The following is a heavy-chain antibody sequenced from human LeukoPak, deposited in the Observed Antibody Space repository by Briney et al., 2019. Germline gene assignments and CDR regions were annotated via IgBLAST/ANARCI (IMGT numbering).Heavy chain of an antibody. Sequence: SGTLSLTCAVSGGSISSSNWWSWVRQPPGKGLGWFGETYHSGSTNYNPSLKSRVTISVDTSKNQFSLKLSSVTAADTAVYYCARAPIAAADLPTWYFDLWGRGTLVTVSS. J-gene: IGHJ2*01. D-gene: IGHD6-13*01. CDR3: ARAPIAAADLPTWYFDL. V-gene: IGHV4-4*02. CDR2: TYHSGST. CDR1: GGSISSSNW.